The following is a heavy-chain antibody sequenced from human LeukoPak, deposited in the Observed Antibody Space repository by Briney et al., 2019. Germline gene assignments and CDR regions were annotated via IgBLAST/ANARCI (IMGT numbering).Heavy chain of an antibody. Sequence: PSVTLSLTCAVYGGSFSAYYWSWIRQSPGKGLEWIGEINHSGSTNYNPSLKSRVTISVDTSKNQFSLKLSSVTAADTAVYYCAYSSGYQQQWGQGTLVTVSS. V-gene: IGHV4-34*01. CDR1: GGSFSAYY. D-gene: IGHD3-22*01. CDR3: AYSSGYQQQ. J-gene: IGHJ1*01. CDR2: INHSGST.